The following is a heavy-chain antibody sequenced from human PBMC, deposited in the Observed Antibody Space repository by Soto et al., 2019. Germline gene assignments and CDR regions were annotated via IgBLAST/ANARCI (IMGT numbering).Heavy chain of an antibody. J-gene: IGHJ4*02. D-gene: IGHD3-22*01. CDR2: ISYDGRNK. CDR3: AKSNRGAYDTPDF. CDR1: GFSLNDYG. V-gene: IGHV3-30*18. Sequence: QVQLVESGGGVVRPGRSLRLPCAASGFSLNDYGMHWVRQPPGKGREWVAEISYDGRNKYYTDSVRGRFTISRDISKGTLYLQMNSLRPEDTAVYYCAKSNRGAYDTPDFWGQGTPVTVSP.